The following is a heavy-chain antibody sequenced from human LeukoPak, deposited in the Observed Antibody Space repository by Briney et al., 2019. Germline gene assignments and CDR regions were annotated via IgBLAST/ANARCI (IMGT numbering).Heavy chain of an antibody. CDR2: IYYSGST. Sequence: SETLSLTCTVSGGSISSSSYYWGWIRQPPGKGLEWIGSIYYSGSTYYNPSLKSRVTISVDTSKNQFSLKLSSVTAADTAVYYCARDRTYYYDTGAFDIWGQGTMVTVSS. CDR1: GGSISSSSYY. CDR3: ARDRTYYYDTGAFDI. J-gene: IGHJ3*02. D-gene: IGHD3-22*01. V-gene: IGHV4-39*07.